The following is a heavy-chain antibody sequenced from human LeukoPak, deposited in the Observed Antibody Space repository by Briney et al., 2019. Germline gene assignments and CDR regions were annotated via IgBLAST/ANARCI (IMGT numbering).Heavy chain of an antibody. V-gene: IGHV3-21*01. CDR3: ARNMGIRRYYFDY. J-gene: IGHJ4*02. CDR1: GFTFSSYS. CDR2: VSTGSNYI. D-gene: IGHD6-13*01. Sequence: GGSLRLSCTASGFTFSSYSLNWVRQAPGKGLEWVSSVSTGSNYIYYADSVKGRFTISRDNAKNSLYLQMNSLRAEDTAVYYCARNMGIRRYYFDYWGQGTLVTVSS.